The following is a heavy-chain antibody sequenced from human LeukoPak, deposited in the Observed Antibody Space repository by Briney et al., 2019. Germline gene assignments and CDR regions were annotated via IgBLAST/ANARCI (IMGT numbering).Heavy chain of an antibody. J-gene: IGHJ4*02. D-gene: IGHD3-10*01. CDR3: SRARGSGSYYSSHYFDY. Sequence: SETLSLTCAVYGGSFSGYYWSWLRQPPGKGLEWIGEINHSGSTNYNPSLKSRVTISVDTSKNQFSLKLRSVTAADTAVYYCSRARGSGSYYSSHYFDYWGQGTLVTISS. V-gene: IGHV4-34*01. CDR1: GGSFSGYY. CDR2: INHSGST.